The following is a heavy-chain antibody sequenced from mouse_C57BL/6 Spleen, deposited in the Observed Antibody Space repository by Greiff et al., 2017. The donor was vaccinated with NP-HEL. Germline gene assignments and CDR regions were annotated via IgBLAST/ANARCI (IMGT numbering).Heavy chain of an antibody. CDR3: ASYYGSSYDDWYFDV. D-gene: IGHD1-1*01. Sequence: DVMLVESGGGLVQPGGSLSLSCAASGFTFTDYYMSWVRQPPGKALEWLGFIRNKANGYTTEYSASVKGRFTISRDNSQSILYLQMNALRAEDSATYYCASYYGSSYDDWYFDVWGTGTTVTVSS. CDR1: GFTFTDYY. V-gene: IGHV7-3*01. J-gene: IGHJ1*03. CDR2: IRNKANGYTT.